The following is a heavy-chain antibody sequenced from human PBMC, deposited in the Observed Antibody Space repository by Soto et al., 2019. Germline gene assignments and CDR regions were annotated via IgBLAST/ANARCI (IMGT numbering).Heavy chain of an antibody. V-gene: IGHV1-58*02. CDR1: GSGFIRSG. CDR3: SADRPDIGVGWWG. Sequence: SMKISCKASGSGFIRSGIQWVRQAHGQRLEWIGWIVVASGQTNYAQNFRGRVAITRDTSTATAYIELTGLTSEDTAVYFGSADRPDIGVGWWGGGQGTMVTVSS. CDR2: IVVASGQT. D-gene: IGHD2-15*01. J-gene: IGHJ4*01.